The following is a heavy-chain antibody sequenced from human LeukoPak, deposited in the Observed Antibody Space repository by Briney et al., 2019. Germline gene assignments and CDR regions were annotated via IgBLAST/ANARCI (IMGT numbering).Heavy chain of an antibody. CDR3: VRDHQLPRLGWFDP. J-gene: IGHJ5*02. D-gene: IGHD2-2*01. CDR1: GGTFISYA. Sequence: ASVKVSCKASGGTFISYAISWVRQAPGQGLEWMGWMNPNSGGTNYAQNFQGRVTMTRETSISTAYMELSRLKADDTAVYYCVRDHQLPRLGWFDPWGQGTLVTVSS. CDR2: MNPNSGGT. V-gene: IGHV1-2*02.